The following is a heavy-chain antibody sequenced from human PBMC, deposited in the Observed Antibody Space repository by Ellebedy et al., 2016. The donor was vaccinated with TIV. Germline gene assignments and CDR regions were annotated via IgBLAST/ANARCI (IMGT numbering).Heavy chain of an antibody. J-gene: IGHJ4*02. Sequence: ASVKVSCXASGYTFTSYYMHWVRQAPGQGLEWMGIINPSGGSTSYAQKFQGRVTMTRDTSTSTVYMELSSLRSEDTAVYYCARTRTRYTFDYWGQGTLVTVSS. CDR2: INPSGGST. CDR3: ARTRTRYTFDY. CDR1: GYTFTSYY. V-gene: IGHV1-46*01. D-gene: IGHD2-2*02.